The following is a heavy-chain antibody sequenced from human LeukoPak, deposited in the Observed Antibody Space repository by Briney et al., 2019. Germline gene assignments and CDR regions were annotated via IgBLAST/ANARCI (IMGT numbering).Heavy chain of an antibody. Sequence: SVKVSCKASGGTFSSYAISWVRQAPGQGLEWMGGIIPIFGTANYAQKFQGRVTITADESTSTAYTELSSLRSEDTAVYYCARSIVVVPAAPAPFDYWGQGTLVTVSS. D-gene: IGHD2-2*01. CDR2: IIPIFGTA. CDR3: ARSIVVVPAAPAPFDY. J-gene: IGHJ4*02. V-gene: IGHV1-69*13. CDR1: GGTFSSYA.